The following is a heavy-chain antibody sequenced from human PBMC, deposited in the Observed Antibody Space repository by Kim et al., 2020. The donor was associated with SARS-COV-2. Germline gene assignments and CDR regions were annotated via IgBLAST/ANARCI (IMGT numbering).Heavy chain of an antibody. CDR3: ARDRGTADAFDI. J-gene: IGHJ3*02. Sequence: NNNPPLKSRVTISVDTSKNQFSLKLSSVTAADTAVYYCARDRGTADAFDIWGQGTMVTVSS. V-gene: IGHV4-59*01. D-gene: IGHD2-8*02.